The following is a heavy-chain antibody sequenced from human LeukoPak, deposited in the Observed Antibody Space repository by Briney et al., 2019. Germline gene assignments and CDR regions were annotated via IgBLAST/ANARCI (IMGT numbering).Heavy chain of an antibody. CDR1: GFTFSSYA. CDR2: VSGGGGTT. CDR3: AKDMGYCSSATCYGLDY. J-gene: IGHJ4*02. V-gene: IGHV3-23*01. Sequence: PGGALRLSCAASGFTFSSYAMSGVRQAPGKGLEWVSTVSGGGGTTYYADSVKGRFTISRDNSKNTLFLQMNSLRAEDTAIYYCAKDMGYCSSATCYGLDYWGQGTLVTVSS. D-gene: IGHD2-2*01.